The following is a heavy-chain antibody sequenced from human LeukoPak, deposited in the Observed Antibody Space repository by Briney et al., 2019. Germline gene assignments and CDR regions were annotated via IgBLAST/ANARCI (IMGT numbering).Heavy chain of an antibody. Sequence: QAGGSLRLSCAASGFTFSTYALNWVRQAPGKGLEWVSAISGSGGSTYYADSVKGRFTISRDNSKNTLDLQMNSLRVEDTAVYYCAKDPRDGYNLFYFDYWGQGTQVTVSS. CDR1: GFTFSTYA. J-gene: IGHJ4*02. CDR3: AKDPRDGYNLFYFDY. V-gene: IGHV3-23*01. CDR2: ISGSGGST. D-gene: IGHD5-24*01.